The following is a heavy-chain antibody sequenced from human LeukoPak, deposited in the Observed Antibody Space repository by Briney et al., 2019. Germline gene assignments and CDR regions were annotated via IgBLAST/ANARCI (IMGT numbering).Heavy chain of an antibody. Sequence: GGSLRLSCAASGFTFSSYSMNWVRQAPGKGLEWVSYISSSSTIYYADSVKGRFTISRDNAKNSLYLQMNSVRAEDTAVYYCARDDYYDSSGYDYWGQGTLVTVSS. D-gene: IGHD3-22*01. CDR2: ISSSSTI. V-gene: IGHV3-48*04. CDR1: GFTFSSYS. J-gene: IGHJ4*02. CDR3: ARDDYYDSSGYDY.